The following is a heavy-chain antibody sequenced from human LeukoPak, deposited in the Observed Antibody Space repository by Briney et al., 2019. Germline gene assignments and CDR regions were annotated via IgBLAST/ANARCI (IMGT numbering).Heavy chain of an antibody. Sequence: PSETLSLTCTVSGGSISSGDYYWSWIRQPPGEGLEWIGYIYYSGSTYYNPSLKSRVTISVDTSKNQFSLKLSSVTAADTAVYYCGGYCSGGSCFDAFDIWGQGTMVTVSS. V-gene: IGHV4-30-4*01. J-gene: IGHJ3*02. CDR2: IYYSGST. D-gene: IGHD2-15*01. CDR3: GGYCSGGSCFDAFDI. CDR1: GGSISSGDYY.